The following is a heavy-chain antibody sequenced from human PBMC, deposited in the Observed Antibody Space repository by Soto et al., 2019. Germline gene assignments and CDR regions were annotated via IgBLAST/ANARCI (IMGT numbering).Heavy chain of an antibody. V-gene: IGHV1-18*01. CDR2: IIPNHGNT. Sequence: ASVKVSCKASGGTFSSYTISWVRQAPGQGLEWMGRIIPNHGNTNYAQKFQGRVTMTTDTSTSTAYMELRSLRSDDTAVYYCARDLIVVVPAAPYGMDVWGQGTTVTVSS. CDR3: ARDLIVVVPAAPYGMDV. D-gene: IGHD2-2*01. CDR1: GGTFSSYT. J-gene: IGHJ6*02.